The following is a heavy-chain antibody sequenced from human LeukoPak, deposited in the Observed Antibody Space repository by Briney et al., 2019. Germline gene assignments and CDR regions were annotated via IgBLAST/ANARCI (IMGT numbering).Heavy chain of an antibody. CDR3: ATGRIDY. V-gene: IGHV1-69-2*01. CDR1: GYTFTDYY. Sequence: GASVKVSRKASGYTFTDYYMHWVQQAPGKGLEWMGRVDPEDGETIYAEKFQGRVTITADTSTDTAYMELSSLRSEDTAVYYCATGRIDYWGQGTLVTVSS. CDR2: VDPEDGET. J-gene: IGHJ4*02.